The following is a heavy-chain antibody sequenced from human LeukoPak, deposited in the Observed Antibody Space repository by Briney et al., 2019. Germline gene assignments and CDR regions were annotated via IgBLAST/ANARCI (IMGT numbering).Heavy chain of an antibody. D-gene: IGHD5-24*01. J-gene: IGHJ5*02. V-gene: IGHV4-59*01. CDR3: ARVIGWLQFRNWFDP. Sequence: SETLSLTCTVSGGSISSYYWSWIRQPPGKGLEGIGYIYYSGSTNYNPSLKSRVTISVDTSKNQFSLKLSSVTAADTAVYYCARVIGWLQFRNWFDPWGQGTLVTVSS. CDR2: IYYSGST. CDR1: GGSISSYY.